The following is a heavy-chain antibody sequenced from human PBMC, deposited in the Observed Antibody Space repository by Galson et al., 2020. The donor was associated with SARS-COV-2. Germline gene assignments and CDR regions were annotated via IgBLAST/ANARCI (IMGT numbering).Heavy chain of an antibody. V-gene: IGHV3-7*01. CDR1: GFTFSSYW. CDR2: IKQDGSEK. CDR3: ARDAVGGDIVVVPAALYYYYGMDV. J-gene: IGHJ6*02. Sequence: LSLTCAASGFTFSSYWMSWVRQAPGKGLEWVANIKQDGSEKYYVDSVKGRFTISRDNAKNSLYLQMNSLRAEDTAVYYCARDAVGGDIVVVPAALYYYYGMDVWGQGTTVTVSS. D-gene: IGHD2-2*01.